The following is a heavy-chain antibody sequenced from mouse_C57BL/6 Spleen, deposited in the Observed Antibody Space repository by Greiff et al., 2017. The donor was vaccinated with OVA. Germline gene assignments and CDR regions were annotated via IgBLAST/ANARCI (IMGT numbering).Heavy chain of an antibody. V-gene: IGHV1-58*01. Sequence: VQLLQSGAELVRPGSSVKMSCKTSGYTFTSYGINWVKQRPGKGLEWIGYIYIGNGYTEYNEKFKGKATLTSDTSSSTAYMQLSSLTSEDSAIYFCARGRTVVAHYFDYWGQGTTLTVSS. J-gene: IGHJ2*01. CDR3: ARGRTVVAHYFDY. D-gene: IGHD1-1*01. CDR1: GYTFTSYG. CDR2: IYIGNGYT.